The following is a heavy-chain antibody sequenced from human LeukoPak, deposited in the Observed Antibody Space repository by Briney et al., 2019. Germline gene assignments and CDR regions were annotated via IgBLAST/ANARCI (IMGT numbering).Heavy chain of an antibody. D-gene: IGHD3-3*01. V-gene: IGHV3-30-3*01. J-gene: IGHJ4*02. CDR1: GFTFSSYA. Sequence: PGGSLRLSCAASGFTFSSYAMHWVRQAPGKGLEWVAVISYDGSNKYYADSVKGRFTISRDNSKNTLYLQMNSLRAEDTAVYYCARAEIRFLEWLFKSSGGFDYWGQGTLVTVSS. CDR3: ARAEIRFLEWLFKSSGGFDY. CDR2: ISYDGSNK.